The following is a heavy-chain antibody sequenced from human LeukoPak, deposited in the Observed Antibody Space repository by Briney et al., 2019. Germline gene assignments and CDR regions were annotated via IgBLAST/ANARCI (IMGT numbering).Heavy chain of an antibody. CDR1: GGSISNYY. D-gene: IGHD1-26*01. J-gene: IGHJ3*02. CDR3: ARDGRYYYAFDI. V-gene: IGHV4-59*12. CDR2: IYYSGST. Sequence: PSETLSLTCTVSGGSISNYYWSWIRQPPGKGLEWIGSIYYSGSTYYNPSLKSRVTISVDTSKNQFSLKLSSVTAADTAVYYCARDGRYYYAFDIWGQGTMVTVSS.